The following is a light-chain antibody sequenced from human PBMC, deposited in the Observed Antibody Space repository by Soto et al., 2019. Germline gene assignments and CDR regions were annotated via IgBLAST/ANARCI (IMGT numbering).Light chain of an antibody. CDR1: QDISNY. CDR3: QQYDNLPFT. J-gene: IGKJ3*01. CDR2: DAS. Sequence: DIPMTQSPSSLSASVGDRVTITCQARQDISNYLNWYQQKPGKAPKLLIYDASNFETGVPSRFSGSGSGTDFTFTISSLQPEDIATYYCQQYDNLPFTFGPGTKVDIK. V-gene: IGKV1-33*01.